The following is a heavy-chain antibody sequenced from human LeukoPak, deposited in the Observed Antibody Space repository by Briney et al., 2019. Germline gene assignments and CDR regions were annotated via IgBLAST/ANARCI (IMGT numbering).Heavy chain of an antibody. CDR2: IYYSGST. CDR1: GGSFSSYY. Sequence: SETLSLTCAVYGGSFSSYYWSWIRQPPGKGLEWIGYIYYSGSTNYNPSLKSRVTISVDTSKNQFSLKLSSVTAADTAVYYCARVGSGWYVPDYWGQGTLVTVSS. V-gene: IGHV4-59*01. J-gene: IGHJ4*02. D-gene: IGHD6-19*01. CDR3: ARVGSGWYVPDY.